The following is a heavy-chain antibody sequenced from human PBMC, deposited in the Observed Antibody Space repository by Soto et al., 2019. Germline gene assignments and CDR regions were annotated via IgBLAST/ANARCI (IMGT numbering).Heavy chain of an antibody. CDR2: ISGYNGNT. CDR3: AREGQAPYYYYGMDV. J-gene: IGHJ6*02. CDR1: GYTFTNYG. V-gene: IGHV1-18*01. Sequence: QVQVVQSGDEVKKPGASVKVSCKASGYTFTNYGFSWVRQAPGQVLVWMGWISGYNGNTKYAEKFQGRVTMTTDTSTSTAHMELRSLRSDDTAVYYCAREGQAPYYYYGMDVWGQGTAVTVSS.